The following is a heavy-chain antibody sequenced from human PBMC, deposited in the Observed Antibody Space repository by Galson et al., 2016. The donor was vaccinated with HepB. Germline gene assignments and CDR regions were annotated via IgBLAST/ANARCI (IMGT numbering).Heavy chain of an antibody. V-gene: IGHV3-30*04. CDR2: ISYDGRKK. CDR1: GFTFNSYA. CDR3: AKDRGYYAMDV. J-gene: IGHJ6*02. D-gene: IGHD3-10*01. Sequence: SLRLSCAASGFTFNSYAMHWVRQAPGKAPEWVAVISYDGRKKYYADSVKGRLTISRDKSKNTHFLEMNSLRPEDTAVDHCAKDRGYYAMDVWGQGTTVTVSS.